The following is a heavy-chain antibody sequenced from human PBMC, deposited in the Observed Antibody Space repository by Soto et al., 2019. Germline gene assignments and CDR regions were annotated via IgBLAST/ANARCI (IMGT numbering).Heavy chain of an antibody. D-gene: IGHD3-3*01. CDR3: ARVSSGITIFGVVTPGGMDV. Sequence: SLRLSCAASGFTFSSYSMNWVRQAPGKGLEWVSYISSSSSTVYYADSVKGRFTISRDNAKNSLYLQMNSLRDEDTAVYYCARVSSGITIFGVVTPGGMDVWGQGTTVTVSS. V-gene: IGHV3-48*02. CDR1: GFTFSSYS. CDR2: ISSSSSTV. J-gene: IGHJ6*02.